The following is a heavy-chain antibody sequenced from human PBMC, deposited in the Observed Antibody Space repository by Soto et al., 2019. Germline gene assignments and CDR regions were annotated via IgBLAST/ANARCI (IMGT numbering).Heavy chain of an antibody. CDR3: ARVAISTIFGVVIRYYFDY. J-gene: IGHJ4*02. CDR2: IIPIFGTA. V-gene: IGHV1-69*13. CDR1: GGTFSSYA. Sequence: VASVKVSCKASGGTFSSYAISWVRQAPGQGLEWMGGIIPIFGTANYAQKFQGRVTITADESTSTAYMELSSLRSEDTAVYYCARVAISTIFGVVIRYYFDYWGQGTLVTVSS. D-gene: IGHD3-3*01.